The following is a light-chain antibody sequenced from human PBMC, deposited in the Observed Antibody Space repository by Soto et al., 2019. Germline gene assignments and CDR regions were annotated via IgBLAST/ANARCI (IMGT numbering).Light chain of an antibody. CDR2: SNN. V-gene: IGLV1-44*01. Sequence: QSVLTQPPSASGTPGQRVTISCSGGSSNIKTNGVSWYQQVPGAAPKLLIYSNNQRPSGAPDRFSGSKSGTSASLAISGLQSEDEATYHCATWYDSLNGLIFGGGTQLTVL. CDR1: SSNIKTNG. CDR3: ATWYDSLNGLI. J-gene: IGLJ2*01.